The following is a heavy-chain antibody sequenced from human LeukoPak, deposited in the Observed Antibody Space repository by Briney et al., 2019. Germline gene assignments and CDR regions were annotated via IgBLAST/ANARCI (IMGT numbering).Heavy chain of an antibody. CDR2: IYYSGST. Sequence: PSETLSLTCTVSGDSINSDYWNWIRQPPGKGLEWIGFIYYSGSTNYNPSLKSRVTISVDTSKNQFSLKLTSVTAADTAVYYCARHSYSSSSRVFDYWGQGTLVTVSS. J-gene: IGHJ4*02. V-gene: IGHV4-59*08. CDR3: ARHSYSSSSRVFDY. CDR1: GDSINSDY. D-gene: IGHD6-6*01.